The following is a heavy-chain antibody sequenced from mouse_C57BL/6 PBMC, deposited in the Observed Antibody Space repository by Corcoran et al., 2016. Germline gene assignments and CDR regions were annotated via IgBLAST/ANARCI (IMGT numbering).Heavy chain of an antibody. CDR3: ARQQIYYGNPYAMDY. V-gene: IGHV1-84*01. CDR1: GYTFTDYY. Sequence: QIQLQQSGPELVKPGASVKISCKASGYTFTDYYINWVKQRPGRGLEWIGWIYPGSGNTKYNEKFKGKATLTVDTSSSTAYMQLSSLTSEDSAVYFCARQQIYYGNPYAMDYWCQGTAVTVSS. CDR2: IYPGSGNT. D-gene: IGHD2-1*01. J-gene: IGHJ4*01.